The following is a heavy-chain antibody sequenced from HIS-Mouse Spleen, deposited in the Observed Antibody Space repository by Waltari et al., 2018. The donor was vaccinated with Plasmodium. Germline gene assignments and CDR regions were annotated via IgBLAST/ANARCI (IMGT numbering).Heavy chain of an antibody. CDR3: ARDRLDALAFDI. CDR1: GFTFSSYA. D-gene: IGHD3-16*01. Sequence: QVQLVESGGGVVQPGRSLRLSCAASGFTFSSYAMHWFRQAPGKGLEGVAGISYDGSNKYYADSVKGRFTISRDNSKNTLYLQMNSLRAEDTAVYYCARDRLDALAFDIWGQGTMVTVSS. J-gene: IGHJ3*02. CDR2: ISYDGSNK. V-gene: IGHV3-30-3*01.